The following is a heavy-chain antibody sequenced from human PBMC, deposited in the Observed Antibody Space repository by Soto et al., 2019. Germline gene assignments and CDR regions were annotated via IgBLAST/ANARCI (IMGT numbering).Heavy chain of an antibody. CDR1: GFTFSDYY. V-gene: IGHV3-11*06. J-gene: IGHJ4*02. CDR3: ARGDHYYDSSGYYAPFDY. D-gene: IGHD3-22*01. CDR2: MSPTGSYK. Sequence: GGSLRLSCAASGFTFSDYYMSWIRQAPGKGLEWVSYMSPTGSYKNYADSVKGRFTISRDNAKSSLYLQMNSLRAEDTALYYCARGDHYYDSSGYYAPFDYWGQGTLVTVSS.